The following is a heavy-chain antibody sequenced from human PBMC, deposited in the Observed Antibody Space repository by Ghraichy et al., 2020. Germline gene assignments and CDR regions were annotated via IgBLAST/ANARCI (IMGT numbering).Heavy chain of an antibody. CDR3: AKDKVVRGGNWFDP. J-gene: IGHJ5*02. V-gene: IGHV3-30*18. Sequence: GESLNISCAASGFTFSSYGMHWVRQAPGKGLEWVAVISYDGSNKYYADSVKGRFTISRDNSKNTLYLQMNSLRAEDTAVYYCAKDKVVRGGNWFDPWGQGTLVTVSS. D-gene: IGHD3-10*01. CDR2: ISYDGSNK. CDR1: GFTFSSYG.